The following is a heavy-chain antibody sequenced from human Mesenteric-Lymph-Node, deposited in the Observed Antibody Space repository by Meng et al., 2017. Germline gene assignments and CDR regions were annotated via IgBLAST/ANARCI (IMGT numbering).Heavy chain of an antibody. V-gene: IGHV3-74*01. CDR3: ARGLRGPDY. Sequence: GESLKISCVVSGFTFSSYWMHWVRQAPGKGLVWVSRVNNDGTDAVYADSVRGRFTISRDNAENTLYLQMNSLRAEDTAVYFCARGLRGPDYWGRGTLVTVSS. D-gene: IGHD2-21*01. J-gene: IGHJ4*02. CDR2: VNNDGTDA. CDR1: GFTFSSYW.